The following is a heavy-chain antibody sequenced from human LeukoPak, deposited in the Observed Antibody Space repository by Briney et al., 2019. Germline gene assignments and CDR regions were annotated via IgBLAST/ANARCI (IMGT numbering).Heavy chain of an antibody. V-gene: IGHV4-59*01. Sequence: PSETLSLTCTVSGGSISSDYWSWIRQPPGKGLEWIGYIYYSGSATYNPSLKSRVTISIDTSKNQFSLKLSSATTADTAVYYCARDQMGMNWFDPWGQGTLVTVSS. J-gene: IGHJ5*02. CDR1: GGSISSDY. CDR3: ARDQMGMNWFDP. D-gene: IGHD1-26*01. CDR2: IYYSGSA.